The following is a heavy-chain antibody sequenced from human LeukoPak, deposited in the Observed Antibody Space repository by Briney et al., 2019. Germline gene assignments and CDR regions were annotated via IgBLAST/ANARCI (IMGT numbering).Heavy chain of an antibody. J-gene: IGHJ4*02. V-gene: IGHV3-7*05. CDR2: INLDGSET. CDR3: ARDNVGASPFDY. Sequence: PGGSLRLSCAASGFIFSNYWMSWVRQAPGKGLERVANINLDGSETHYVDSVRGRFTISRDNAKKLLFLQLSRLRAEDTAVYYCARDNVGASPFDYWGQGTLATVSS. D-gene: IGHD1-26*01. CDR1: GFIFSNYW.